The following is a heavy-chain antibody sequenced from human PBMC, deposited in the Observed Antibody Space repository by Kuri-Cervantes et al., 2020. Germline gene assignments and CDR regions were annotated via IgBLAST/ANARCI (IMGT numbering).Heavy chain of an antibody. D-gene: IGHD6-13*01. CDR3: ARGIAAAGEGFDY. J-gene: IGHJ4*02. CDR2: ISSSGSTI. V-gene: IGHV3-48*04. CDR1: GFTFSSHW. Sequence: GGSLRLSCAASGFTFSSHWMHWVRQAPGKGLEWVSYISSSGSTIYYADSVKGRFTISRDNAKNSLYLQMNSLRAEDTAVYYCARGIAAAGEGFDYWGQGTLVTVSS.